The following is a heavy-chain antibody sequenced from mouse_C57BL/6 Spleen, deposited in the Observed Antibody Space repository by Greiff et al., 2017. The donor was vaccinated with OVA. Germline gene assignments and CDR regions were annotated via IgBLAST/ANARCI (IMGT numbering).Heavy chain of an antibody. J-gene: IGHJ3*01. CDR3: ARSRTGTSLFAY. CDR1: GYTFTSYW. V-gene: IGHV1-64*01. CDR2: IHPNSGST. Sequence: QVQLQQPGAELVKPGASVKLSCKASGYTFTSYWMHWVKQRPGQGLEWIGMIHPNSGSTNYNEKFKSKATLTVDKSSSTAYMQLSSLTSEDSAVYYCARSRTGTSLFAYWGQGTLVTVSA. D-gene: IGHD4-1*01.